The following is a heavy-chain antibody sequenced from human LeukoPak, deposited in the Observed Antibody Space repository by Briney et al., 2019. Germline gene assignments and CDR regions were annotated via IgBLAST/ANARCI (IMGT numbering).Heavy chain of an antibody. V-gene: IGHV3-53*01. CDR1: GFTVSSNY. Sequence: GGSLRLSCAASGFTVSSNYMSWVRQAPGKGLEWVSVIYSGGSTYYADSVKGRFTISRDNSKNTLYLQMNSLRAEDTAVYYCARETTVVTPRNYGMGVWGQGTTVTVSS. CDR2: IYSGGST. CDR3: ARETTVVTPRNYGMGV. J-gene: IGHJ6*02. D-gene: IGHD4-23*01.